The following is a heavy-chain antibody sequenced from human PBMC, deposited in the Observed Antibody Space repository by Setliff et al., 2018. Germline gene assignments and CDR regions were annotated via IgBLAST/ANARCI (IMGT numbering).Heavy chain of an antibody. Sequence: PSETLSLTCTVSGASLSSGTYYWGWIRQPPGKGLEWIGRIYYRGDTYNPSLKSRVTISVDTSKDQFSLKVISMTAADTAVYYCARGRNIAARLLDSWGQGTLVTVSS. CDR2: IYYRGDT. CDR3: ARGRNIAARLLDS. CDR1: GASLSSGTYY. J-gene: IGHJ4*02. D-gene: IGHD6-6*01. V-gene: IGHV4-39*07.